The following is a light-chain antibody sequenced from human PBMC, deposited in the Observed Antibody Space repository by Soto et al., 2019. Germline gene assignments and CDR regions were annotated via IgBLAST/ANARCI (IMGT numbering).Light chain of an antibody. CDR2: EVS. CDR3: SSYTSSSTLV. J-gene: IGLJ2*01. CDR1: SSDVGGYKY. V-gene: IGLV2-14*01. Sequence: QSALSQPASVSGSPGQSITISCTGTSSDVGGYKYVSWYQQHPGKAPKLMIYEVSNRPSGVSNRFSGAKSCNTASLTISVLQAEDEADYYCSSYTSSSTLVFGGGTKVTVL.